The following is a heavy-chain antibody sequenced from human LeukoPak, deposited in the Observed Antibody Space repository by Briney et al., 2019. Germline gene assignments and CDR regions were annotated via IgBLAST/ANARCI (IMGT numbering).Heavy chain of an antibody. D-gene: IGHD4-17*01. CDR3: AKSQYGYHYYGLDV. V-gene: IGHV3-30*02. Sequence: GGSLRLSCAASGFTFSNYGIHWVRQAPGKGLEWVTFTRFDGNSKYYADSVKGRFTLSRDNSKNTLYLQMNSLRIDDTAVYYCAKSQYGYHYYGLDVWGQGTTVTVSS. J-gene: IGHJ6*02. CDR1: GFTFSNYG. CDR2: TRFDGNSK.